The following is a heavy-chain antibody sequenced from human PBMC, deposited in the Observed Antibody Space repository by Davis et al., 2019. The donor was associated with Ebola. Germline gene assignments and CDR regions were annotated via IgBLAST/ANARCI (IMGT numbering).Heavy chain of an antibody. Sequence: ASVKVSCRASGYTFTSYGISWVRQAPGQGLEWMGWISAYNGNTNYAQKFQGRVTITRDTSASTAYMELSSLRSEDTAVYYCARASHCGGDCYSDYWGQGTLVTVSS. D-gene: IGHD2-21*01. V-gene: IGHV1-18*01. CDR3: ARASHCGGDCYSDY. J-gene: IGHJ4*02. CDR1: GYTFTSYG. CDR2: ISAYNGNT.